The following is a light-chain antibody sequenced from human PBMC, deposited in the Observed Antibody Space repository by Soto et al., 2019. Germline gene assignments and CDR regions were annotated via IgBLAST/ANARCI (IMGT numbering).Light chain of an antibody. J-gene: IGKJ5*01. CDR1: QSISTY. Sequence: DIQMTQSPSSLSASVGDRVTISCRAAQSISTYLNWYQQKPGTAPRLLIYSASSVKTGVPPRFSGSGSGRDFTLTISSLRPEDIATYYCQQSYSTPITFGQGTRLEIK. V-gene: IGKV1-39*01. CDR3: QQSYSTPIT. CDR2: SAS.